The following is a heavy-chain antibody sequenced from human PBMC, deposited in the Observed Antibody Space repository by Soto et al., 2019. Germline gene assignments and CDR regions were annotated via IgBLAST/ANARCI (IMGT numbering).Heavy chain of an antibody. Sequence: GGSLRLSCAASGFTFSTYSMNWVRQAPGKGLEWVSYISSSTIYYADSVKGRFTISRDNAKNSLYLQMNSLRAEDTAVYYCAGQGGSRLNWFDPWGHGTLVTVSS. V-gene: IGHV3-48*01. CDR3: AGQGGSRLNWFDP. D-gene: IGHD6-13*01. CDR2: ISSSTI. CDR1: GFTFSTYS. J-gene: IGHJ5*02.